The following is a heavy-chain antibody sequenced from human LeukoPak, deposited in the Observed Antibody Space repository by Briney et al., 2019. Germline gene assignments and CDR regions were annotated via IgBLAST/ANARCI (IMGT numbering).Heavy chain of an antibody. J-gene: IGHJ6*02. V-gene: IGHV4-4*07. CDR2: IYTSGST. D-gene: IGHD3-22*01. CDR3: ARVQNYYDSSGYYVAYYYYGMDV. Sequence: SETLSLTCTVSGGSISSYYWSWIRQPAGKGLEWIGRIYTSGSTNYNPSLKSRVTMSVDTSKNQFSLKLSSVTAADTAVYYCARVQNYYDSSGYYVAYYYYGMDVWGQGTMVTVSS. CDR1: GGSISSYY.